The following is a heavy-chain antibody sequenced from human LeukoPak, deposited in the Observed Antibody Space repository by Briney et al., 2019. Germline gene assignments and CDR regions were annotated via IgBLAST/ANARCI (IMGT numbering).Heavy chain of an antibody. CDR3: AREGYSPYRLTYANHAFDI. CDR2: IYNIGST. CDR1: GGSISSYY. Sequence: PSETLSLTCTVPGGSISSYYWSWIRQSPGKGLEWIGYIYNIGSTNYNPSLKSRVTISVDTSKNQFSLKLSSVTAADTAVYYCAREGYSPYRLTYANHAFDIWGQGTMVTVSS. D-gene: IGHD5-12*01. V-gene: IGHV4-59*01. J-gene: IGHJ3*02.